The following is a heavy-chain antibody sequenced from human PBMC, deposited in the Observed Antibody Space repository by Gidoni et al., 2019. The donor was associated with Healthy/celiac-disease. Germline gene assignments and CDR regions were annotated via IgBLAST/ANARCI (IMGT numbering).Heavy chain of an antibody. CDR3: ARSRDVDSSLPDY. Sequence: QVQLQESCPGLAKPSQTLSLTCSVSCGSISSGGYYWSWIRQHPGKGLEWIGYIYYSGSTYYNTSLKSRVTISVDTSKNQFSLKLSSVTAADTAVYYCARSRDVDSSLPDYWGQGTLVTVSS. J-gene: IGHJ4*02. D-gene: IGHD6-6*01. CDR1: CGSISSGGYY. V-gene: IGHV4-31*03. CDR2: IYYSGST.